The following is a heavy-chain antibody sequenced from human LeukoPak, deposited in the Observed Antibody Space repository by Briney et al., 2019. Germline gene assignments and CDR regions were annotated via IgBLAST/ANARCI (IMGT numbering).Heavy chain of an antibody. CDR1: GGSFSGYY. D-gene: IGHD6-6*01. CDR2: VNHSGST. CDR3: ARWIAARPGDY. V-gene: IGHV4-34*01. J-gene: IGHJ4*02. Sequence: PSETLSLTCAVYGGSFSGYYWSWIRQRPGKGLEWIGEVNHSGSTNYNPSLKSRVTISVDTSKNQFSLKLSSVTAADTAVYYCARWIAARPGDYWGQGTLVTVSS.